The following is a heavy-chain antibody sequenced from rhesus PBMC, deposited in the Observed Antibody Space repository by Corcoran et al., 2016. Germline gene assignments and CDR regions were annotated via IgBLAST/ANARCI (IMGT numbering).Heavy chain of an antibody. CDR2: NIPMGGIT. V-gene: IGHV1-198*02. J-gene: IGHJ4*01. D-gene: IGHD3-34*01. CDR3: ARGQVTLDY. CDR1: GFTFGSYA. Sequence: QVQLVQSGAEVKKPGASVKVSCKASGFTFGSYAISWVRQAPGQGLEWRGVNIPMGGITNYAEKGQGRGTITADTSTSTAYMELSSLRSEDTAVYYCARGQVTLDYWGQGVLVTVSS.